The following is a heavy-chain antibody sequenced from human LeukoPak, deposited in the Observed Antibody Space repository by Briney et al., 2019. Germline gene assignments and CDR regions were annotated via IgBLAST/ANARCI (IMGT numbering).Heavy chain of an antibody. J-gene: IGHJ4*02. D-gene: IGHD2-2*01. CDR2: IWYDGSNK. CDR1: GFTFSSHG. CDR3: TRDMHSHYFDF. Sequence: GGSLRLSCAASGFTFSSHGMHWLRPAPGKGLERVAVIWYDGSNKYYGDSVEGRFTISRDNSKNTLYLHMNSLRAEDTAVYYCTRDMHSHYFDFWGQGTLVTVSS. V-gene: IGHV3-33*01.